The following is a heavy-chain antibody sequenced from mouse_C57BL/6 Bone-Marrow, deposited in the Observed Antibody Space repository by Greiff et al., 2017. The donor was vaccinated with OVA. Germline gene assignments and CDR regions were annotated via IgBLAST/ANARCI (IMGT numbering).Heavy chain of an antibody. D-gene: IGHD1-1*01. CDR2: IYPGSGNT. CDR1: GYTFTDYY. Sequence: QVQLQQSGAELVRPGASVKLSCKASGYTFTDYYINWVKQRPGQGLEWIARIYPGSGNTYYNEKFKGKATLTAEKSSSTAYMQLSSLTSEDSAVYYCAREGLLLLFAYWGQGTLVTVSA. V-gene: IGHV1-76*01. CDR3: AREGLLLLFAY. J-gene: IGHJ3*01.